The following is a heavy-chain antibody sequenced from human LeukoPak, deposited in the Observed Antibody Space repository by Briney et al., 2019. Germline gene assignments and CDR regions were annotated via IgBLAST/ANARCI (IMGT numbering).Heavy chain of an antibody. CDR2: IYYSGST. CDR1: GYSISSGHY. Sequence: PSETLSLTCTVSGYSISSGHYWGWIRQPPGKGLEWIGYIYYSGSTNYNPSLKSRVTISVDTSKNQFSLKLSSVTAADTAVYYCARLRSSGYIYDFDYWGQGTLVTVSS. CDR3: ARLRSSGYIYDFDY. J-gene: IGHJ4*02. V-gene: IGHV4-61*01. D-gene: IGHD3-22*01.